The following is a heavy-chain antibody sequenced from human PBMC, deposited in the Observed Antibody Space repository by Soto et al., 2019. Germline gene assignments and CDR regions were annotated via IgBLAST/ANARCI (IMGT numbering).Heavy chain of an antibody. CDR3: ARGLGYCSRTRCPTWFDP. J-gene: IGHJ5*02. Sequence: PSGTLSLTCTVSGGSISSYYWSWILQPPGKGLEWIGYIHDSGSTNYNPSLKNRVTISVDTPTNQFSLRLSSVTAADTAVYYCARGLGYCSRTRCPTWFDPWGRGTLVTVSS. D-gene: IGHD2-2*01. CDR1: GGSISSYY. CDR2: IHDSGST. V-gene: IGHV4-59*01.